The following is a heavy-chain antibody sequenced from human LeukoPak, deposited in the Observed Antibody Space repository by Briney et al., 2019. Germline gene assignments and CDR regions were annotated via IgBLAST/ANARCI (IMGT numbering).Heavy chain of an antibody. D-gene: IGHD5-18*01. CDR3: ASRGYSYGSFYYYYYMDV. Sequence: GGSLRLSCAASGFTFSDYYMSWIRQAPGKGLEWVSYISSSGSTIYYADSAKGRFTISRDNAKNSLYLQMNSLRAEDTAVYYCASRGYSYGSFYYYYYMDVWGKGTTVTVSS. V-gene: IGHV3-11*04. J-gene: IGHJ6*03. CDR1: GFTFSDYY. CDR2: ISSSGSTI.